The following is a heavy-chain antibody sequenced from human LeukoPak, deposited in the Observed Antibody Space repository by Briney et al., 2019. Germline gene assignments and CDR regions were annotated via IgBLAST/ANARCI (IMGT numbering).Heavy chain of an antibody. CDR2: IIPIFGTA. V-gene: IGHV1-69*13. D-gene: IGHD3-22*01. J-gene: IGHJ4*02. CDR3: ARDSHYYDSSGYLDY. CDR1: GGTFSSYA. Sequence: SVKVSCKASGGTFSSYAISWVRQAPGQGLEWMGGIIPIFGTANYAQKFQGRVTITADESTSTAYMELSSLRSEDTAVYYCARDSHYYDSSGYLDYWGQGTLVTVSS.